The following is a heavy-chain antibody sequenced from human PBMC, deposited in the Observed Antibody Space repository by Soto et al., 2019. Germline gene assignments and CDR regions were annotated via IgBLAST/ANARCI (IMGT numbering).Heavy chain of an antibody. D-gene: IGHD1-26*01. V-gene: IGHV3-30*18. CDR1: GFTFSSYG. CDR2: ISYDGSNK. J-gene: IGHJ4*02. Sequence: PGGSLRLSCAASGFTFSSYGMHLVRQSPGKGLEWVAVISYDGSNKYYADSVKGRFTISRDNSKNTLYLQMNSLRAEDTAVYYCAKAVGATRDYYFDYWGQGTLFTVSS. CDR3: AKAVGATRDYYFDY.